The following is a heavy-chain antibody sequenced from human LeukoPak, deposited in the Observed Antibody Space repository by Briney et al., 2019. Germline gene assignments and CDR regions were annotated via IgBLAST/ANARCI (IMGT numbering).Heavy chain of an antibody. J-gene: IGHJ4*02. V-gene: IGHV3-23*01. CDR1: GFTFSSYD. Sequence: GSLRLSCAASGFTFSSYDMSWVRQAPGKGLEWVSAISGSGGSTYYADSVKGRFTISRDNSKNTLYLQMNSLRAEDTAVYYCAKDLYYDSSVITYWGQGTLVTVSS. CDR3: AKDLYYDSSVITY. D-gene: IGHD3-22*01. CDR2: ISGSGGST.